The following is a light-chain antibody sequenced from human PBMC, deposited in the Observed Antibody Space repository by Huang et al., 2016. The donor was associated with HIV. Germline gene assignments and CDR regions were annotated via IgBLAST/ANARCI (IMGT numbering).Light chain of an antibody. Sequence: DILLTQSPDSLAVSLGERATLTCRSSRSLLFASNSKKFVYLYQQKPGQSPKLLMYMASVRGTGVLAGFTGCGSGTEFTITSASLQDEDVAVYYCQQCYNMPYTFGRGTRLEI. J-gene: IGKJ2*01. CDR2: MAS. V-gene: IGKV4-1*01. CDR1: RSLLFASNSKKF. CDR3: QQCYNMPYT.